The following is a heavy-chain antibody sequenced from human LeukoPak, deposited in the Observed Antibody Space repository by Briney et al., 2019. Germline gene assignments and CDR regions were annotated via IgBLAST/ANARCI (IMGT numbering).Heavy chain of an antibody. CDR1: GFTFSSYS. CDR3: ARAPSHSPYNFYYMDV. CDR2: ISGGT. D-gene: IGHD6-13*01. J-gene: IGHJ6*03. V-gene: IGHV3-23*01. Sequence: GGSLRLSCAVSGFTFSSYSMNWVRQAPGKGLEWVSAISGGTYSADSVRGRFTISRDNSKNTLYLQMNSLRAEDTAVYYCARAPSHSPYNFYYMDVWGKGTTVTVSS.